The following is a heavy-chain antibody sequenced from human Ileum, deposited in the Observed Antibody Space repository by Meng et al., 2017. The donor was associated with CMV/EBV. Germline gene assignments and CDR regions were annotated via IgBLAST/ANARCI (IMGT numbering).Heavy chain of an antibody. CDR1: GFAFSSNV. CDR2: IGGSGDLT. Sequence: GGSLRLSCAASGFAFSSNVMNWVRRAPGKGLEWVSSIGGSGDLTWYADSVRGRFTISRDNSKNTVFLHMNSLRADDTAVYFCVKTTRSPYSWGQGTLVTGAS. V-gene: IGHV3-23*01. CDR3: VKTTRSPYS. D-gene: IGHD1-14*01. J-gene: IGHJ4*02.